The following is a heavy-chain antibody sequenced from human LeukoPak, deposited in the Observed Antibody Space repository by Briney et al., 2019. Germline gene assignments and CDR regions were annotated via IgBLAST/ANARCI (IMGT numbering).Heavy chain of an antibody. CDR3: ASSIAARWFDP. D-gene: IGHD6-6*01. Sequence: SETXSLTCTVSGGSISSGDYYWSWIRQPPGKGLEWIGYIYYSGSTYYNPSLKSRVTISVDTSKNQFSLKLSSVTAADTAVYYCASSIAARWFDPWGQGTLVTVSS. V-gene: IGHV4-30-4*08. CDR1: GGSISSGDYY. J-gene: IGHJ5*02. CDR2: IYYSGST.